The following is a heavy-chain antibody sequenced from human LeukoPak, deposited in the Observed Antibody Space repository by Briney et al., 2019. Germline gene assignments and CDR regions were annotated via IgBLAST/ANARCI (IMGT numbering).Heavy chain of an antibody. CDR3: ARGYYDSSDYEYFQH. D-gene: IGHD3-22*01. Sequence: ASVKVSCKASGYTFTSYGISWVRQAPRQGLEWMGWISAYNGNTNYAQKFQGRVTMTRDTSIITAYMELSRLRSDDTAVYFCARGYYDSSDYEYFQHWGQGTLVTVSS. CDR2: ISAYNGNT. V-gene: IGHV1-18*01. J-gene: IGHJ1*01. CDR1: GYTFTSYG.